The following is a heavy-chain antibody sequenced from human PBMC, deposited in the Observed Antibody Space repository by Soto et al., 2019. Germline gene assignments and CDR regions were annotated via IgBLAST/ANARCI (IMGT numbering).Heavy chain of an antibody. CDR1: GFTFSNSG. V-gene: IGHV3-33*06. D-gene: IGHD6-6*01. CDR2: IWYDGSNK. Sequence: QVQLVESGGAVVQPGRSLRLSCAASGFTFSNSGMHWVRQAPGKGLEWVAVIWYDGSNKYYADSVKGRFTISRDNSKNMLYLQMNSLRAEDTAVYYCAKDSNSLGLDYWGQGTLVTVSS. CDR3: AKDSNSLGLDY. J-gene: IGHJ4*02.